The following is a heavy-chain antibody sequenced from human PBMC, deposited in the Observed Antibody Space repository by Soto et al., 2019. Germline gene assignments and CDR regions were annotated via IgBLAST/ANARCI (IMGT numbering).Heavy chain of an antibody. CDR2: IYYSGST. J-gene: IGHJ1*01. CDR1: GGSISSRGYY. CDR3: VRGVLS. Sequence: PSETLSLTCTVSGGSISSRGYYWGWIRQPPGKGLEWIGTIYYSGSTYYNPSLKSRVTISVDTSKNQFSLKLSSVTAADTAVYFCVRGVLSWGQGTLVTVSS. V-gene: IGHV4-39*07. D-gene: IGHD3-10*01.